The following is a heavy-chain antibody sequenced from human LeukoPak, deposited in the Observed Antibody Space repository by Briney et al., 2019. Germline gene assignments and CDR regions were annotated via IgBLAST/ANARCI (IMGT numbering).Heavy chain of an antibody. Sequence: ASVKVSCKASGYTFTGFYMHWVRQAPGQGLEWMGWIDPNIGTTKYSQKFQGRVTMTRDTSVSEVYMELSRLRSDDTAVYYCARLLEHYYFDASGYYDDDYWGQGTPIIVSS. CDR2: IDPNIGTT. CDR1: GYTFTGFY. V-gene: IGHV1-2*02. D-gene: IGHD3-22*01. CDR3: ARLLEHYYFDASGYYDDDY. J-gene: IGHJ4*02.